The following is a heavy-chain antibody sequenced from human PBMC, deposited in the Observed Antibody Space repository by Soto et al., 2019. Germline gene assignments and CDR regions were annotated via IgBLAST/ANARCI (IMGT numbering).Heavy chain of an antibody. D-gene: IGHD3-22*01. CDR1: VFTFIDYY. CDR2: ISSSGSTI. CDR3: ASNRNYYYDSSGYYLDY. V-gene: IGHV3-11*01. J-gene: IGHJ4*02. Sequence: GWSLRLSCASSVFTFIDYYMSWIRQAPGKGLEWVSYISSSGSTIYYADSVKGRFTISRDNAKNSLYLQMNSLRAEDTAVYYCASNRNYYYDSSGYYLDYWGQGTLVTVYS.